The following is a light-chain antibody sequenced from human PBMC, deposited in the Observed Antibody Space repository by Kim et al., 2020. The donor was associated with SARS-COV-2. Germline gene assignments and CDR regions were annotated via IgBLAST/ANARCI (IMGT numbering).Light chain of an antibody. CDR3: CSYVVGYTKV. CDR1: SSDVGGYNY. J-gene: IGLJ2*01. CDR2: DVI. V-gene: IGLV2-11*01. Sequence: QSALTQPRSVSGSPGQSVTISCTGTSSDVGGYNYVSWYQQQPGKAPKLMIYDVIKRPSGVPDRFSGSKFGNTASLTISGLQAEDEADYYCCSYVVGYTKVFGGGTQLTVL.